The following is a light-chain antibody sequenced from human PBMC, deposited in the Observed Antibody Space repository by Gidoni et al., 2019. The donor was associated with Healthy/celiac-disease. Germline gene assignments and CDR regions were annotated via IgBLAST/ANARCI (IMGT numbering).Light chain of an antibody. Sequence: VLTAPSGTMSLCPGERATLSCWASQSVSSSYLAWYQQKPGQAPRLLIYGASSMATVIPDRFRVRGSGTGFTLTISRLEPEDFAVYYCQQYGSSPITFGGGTKVEIK. V-gene: IGKV3-20*01. CDR2: GAS. CDR3: QQYGSSPIT. CDR1: QSVSSSY. J-gene: IGKJ4*01.